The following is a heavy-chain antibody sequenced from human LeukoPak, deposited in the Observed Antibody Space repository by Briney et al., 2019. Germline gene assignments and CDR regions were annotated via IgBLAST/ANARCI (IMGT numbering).Heavy chain of an antibody. Sequence: GRTLRLSCEASGFTYRSYAFHWVRHAPTKGLVWGAFLSSDGNSKYYADSAKGRFTISRGNSKNPLYLQMNSLRVEDTALYYCARPDNVGWSHGFDMWGQGTLVTVSS. D-gene: IGHD6-19*01. CDR2: LSSDGNSK. CDR3: ARPDNVGWSHGFDM. CDR1: GFTYRSYA. V-gene: IGHV3-30-3*01. J-gene: IGHJ3*02.